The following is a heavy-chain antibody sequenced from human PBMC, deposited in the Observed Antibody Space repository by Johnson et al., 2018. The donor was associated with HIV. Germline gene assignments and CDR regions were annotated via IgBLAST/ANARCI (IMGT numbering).Heavy chain of an antibody. CDR1: GFAFSSYA. CDR3: AKVGATVITPRGEAFDI. CDR2: ISYDGRDA. V-gene: IGHV3-30*04. J-gene: IGHJ3*02. D-gene: IGHD4-23*01. Sequence: QMQLVESGGGVVQPGTSLRLSCTASGFAFSSYALHWVRQAPGKGLEWLAVISYDGRDAYYADSVKGRFTSSRDNSKNTLYLQMNSLRAEDTAVYYCAKVGATVITPRGEAFDIWGQGTMVTVSS.